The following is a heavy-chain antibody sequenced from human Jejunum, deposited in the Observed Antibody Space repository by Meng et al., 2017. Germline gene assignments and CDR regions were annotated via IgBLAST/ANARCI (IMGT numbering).Heavy chain of an antibody. Sequence: GESLKISCTESTLTFRNYGMHWVRQAPGKGLEWVSDICYDGSKKYYADSVRGRFTISRDNSENTLYLQMNSLRAEDTAVYYCARDVWDRGYNRLYYWGQGIPVTVSS. D-gene: IGHD5-24*01. CDR2: ICYDGSKK. J-gene: IGHJ4*02. CDR3: ARDVWDRGYNRLYY. V-gene: IGHV3-33*01. CDR1: TLTFRNYG.